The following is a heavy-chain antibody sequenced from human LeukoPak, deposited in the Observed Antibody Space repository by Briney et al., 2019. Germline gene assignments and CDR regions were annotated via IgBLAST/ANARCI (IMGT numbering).Heavy chain of an antibody. Sequence: SETLSLTCTVSSGSVNSYYWSWIRQPPGKGLEWIGYIYYSGSTNYNPSLKSRVTISVDTSRNQFSLNLSSVTAADTAVYYCARHYGPWGQGTLVAVSS. CDR2: IYYSGST. CDR3: ARHYGP. V-gene: IGHV4-59*08. J-gene: IGHJ5*02. D-gene: IGHD4-17*01. CDR1: SGSVNSYY.